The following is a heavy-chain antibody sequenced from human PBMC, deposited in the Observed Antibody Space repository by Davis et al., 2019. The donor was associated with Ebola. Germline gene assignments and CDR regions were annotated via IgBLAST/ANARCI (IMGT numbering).Heavy chain of an antibody. J-gene: IGHJ5*02. Sequence: AASVKVSCKASGYTFTSYDINWVRQATGQGLEWMGWMNPNSGNTGYAQKFQGRVTMTRNTSISTAYMELSSLRSDDTAVYYCARDGRFRDRSWFDPWGQGTLVTVSS. CDR3: ARDGRFRDRSWFDP. CDR1: GYTFTSYD. CDR2: MNPNSGNT. D-gene: IGHD3-10*01. V-gene: IGHV1-8*01.